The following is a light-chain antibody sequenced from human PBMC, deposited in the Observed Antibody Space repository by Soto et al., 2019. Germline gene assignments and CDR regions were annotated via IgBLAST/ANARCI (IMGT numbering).Light chain of an antibody. V-gene: IGLV1-40*01. CDR1: SSNIGAGYV. J-gene: IGLJ2*01. Sequence: QTVVTQPPSVSGAPGQRITISCTGSSSNIGAGYVVHWYQQLPGTAPKLLIYANTNRPSGVPDRFSGSKSGTSASLAITGLQAEDEADYYCSSYAGSNNVVFGGGTQLTVL. CDR2: ANT. CDR3: SSYAGSNNVV.